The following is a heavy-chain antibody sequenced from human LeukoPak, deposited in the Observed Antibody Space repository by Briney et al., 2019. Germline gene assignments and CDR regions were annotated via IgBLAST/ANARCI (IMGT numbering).Heavy chain of an antibody. CDR2: ISYDGSNK. J-gene: IGHJ6*04. D-gene: IGHD3-10*01. CDR3: ARAAIDYYGSGSYPNYSYYYGMDV. CDR1: GFTFSSYA. V-gene: IGHV3-30*04. Sequence: GRSLRLSCAASGFTFSSYAMHWVRQAPGKGLEWVAVISYDGSNKYYADSVKGRFTISRDNSKNTLYLQMNSLRAEDTAVYYCARAAIDYYGSGSYPNYSYYYGMDVWGKGTTVTVSS.